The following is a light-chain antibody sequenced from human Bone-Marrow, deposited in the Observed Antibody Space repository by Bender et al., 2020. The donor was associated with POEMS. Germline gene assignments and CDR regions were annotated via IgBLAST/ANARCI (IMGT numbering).Light chain of an antibody. V-gene: IGLV2-8*01. CDR3: SAYASSNTFYV. CDR2: EVS. CDR1: SSDVGDNNY. Sequence: QSALTQPASVSGSPGQSVTISCTGTSSDVGDNNYVSWYQQHPGKAPKLMIYEVSQRPSGVPDRFSGSKSDNTASLTVSGLQAEDEADYYCSAYASSNTFYVFGTGTKVTVL. J-gene: IGLJ1*01.